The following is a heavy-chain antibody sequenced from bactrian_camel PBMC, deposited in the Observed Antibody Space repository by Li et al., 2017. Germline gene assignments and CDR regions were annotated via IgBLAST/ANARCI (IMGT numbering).Heavy chain of an antibody. CDR2: HAINGGT. V-gene: IGHV3S53*01. Sequence: HVQLVESGGGSVQAGGSLRLSCAVSGSAVSNLYMAWFRQAPGKEREGVAYHAINGGTDYTYAVAGRFTISKDNAKDTLYLQMDSLKPEDSAMYYCAADQYAFGLGNAYRYWGQGTQVTVS. D-gene: IGHD3*01. CDR3: AADQYAFGLGNAYRY. CDR1: GSAVSNLY. J-gene: IGHJ4*01.